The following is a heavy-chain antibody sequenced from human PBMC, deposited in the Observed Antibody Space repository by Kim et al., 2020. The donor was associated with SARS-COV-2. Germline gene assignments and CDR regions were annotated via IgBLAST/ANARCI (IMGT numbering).Heavy chain of an antibody. CDR3: AFRIAAAGTLGY. Sequence: SETMSLTCAVSGGSISSSNWWSWVRQPPGKGLEWIGEIYHSGSTNYNPSLKSRVTISVDKSKNQFSLKLSSVTAADTAVYYCAFRIAAAGTLGYWGQGTLVTVSS. CDR1: GGSISSSNW. J-gene: IGHJ4*02. D-gene: IGHD6-13*01. V-gene: IGHV4-4*02. CDR2: IYHSGST.